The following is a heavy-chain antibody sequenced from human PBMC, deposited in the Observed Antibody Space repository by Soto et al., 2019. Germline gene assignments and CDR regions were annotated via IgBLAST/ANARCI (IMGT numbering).Heavy chain of an antibody. CDR1: GFTFSSYG. J-gene: IGHJ6*02. V-gene: IGHV3-33*01. CDR2: IWYDGSNK. CDR3: ARGSSWYYDGMDV. Sequence: QVQLVESGGGVVQPGRSLRLSCAASGFTFSSYGMHWVRQAPGKGLEWVAVIWYDGSNKYYADSVKGRFTISRDNSKNSLYLQMNSLRVEDTAVYYCARGSSWYYDGMDVWGQGTTVTVSS. D-gene: IGHD6-13*01.